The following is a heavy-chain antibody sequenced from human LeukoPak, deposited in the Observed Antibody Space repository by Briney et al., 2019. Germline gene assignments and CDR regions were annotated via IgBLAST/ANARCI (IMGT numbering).Heavy chain of an antibody. CDR3: ATVASRVGATAAPYFDY. Sequence: RASVKVSCKASGYTFTSYYMHWVRQAPGQGLEWMGIINPSGGSTSYAQKFQGRVTITRDTSTSTVYMELSSLRSEDTAVYYCATVASRVGATAAPYFDYWGQGTLVTVSS. CDR1: GYTFTSYY. D-gene: IGHD1-26*01. V-gene: IGHV1-46*01. J-gene: IGHJ4*02. CDR2: INPSGGST.